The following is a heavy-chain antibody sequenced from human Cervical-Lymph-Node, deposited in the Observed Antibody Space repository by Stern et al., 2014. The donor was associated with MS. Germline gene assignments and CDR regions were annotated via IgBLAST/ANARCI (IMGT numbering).Heavy chain of an antibody. CDR1: GFTFSPYG. CDR3: AKDRGSGWSLDY. J-gene: IGHJ4*02. CDR2: ISHDGSNK. D-gene: IGHD6-19*01. V-gene: IGHV3-30*18. Sequence: QVQLVESGGGVVQPGRSLRLSCAGSGFTFSPYGMHWVRQAPGKGLEWVALISHDGSNKYYVDSVKGRFTISRDNSKNTMYVHMNSLRDEDTSVYYCAKDRGSGWSLDYWGQGTLVIVSS.